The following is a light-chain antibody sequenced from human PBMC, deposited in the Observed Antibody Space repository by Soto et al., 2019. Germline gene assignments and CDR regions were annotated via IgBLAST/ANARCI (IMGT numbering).Light chain of an antibody. CDR1: QSVSSSN. CDR2: GAS. V-gene: IGKV3D-7*01. Sequence: EIVLTQSPCTLSLSPGERATLSCRASQSVSSSNLAWYQQKPGQAPRLLIYGASTRATGIPARFSGSGSGTEFTLTISSLQSEDFAVYYCQQSGTFGQGTKVDIK. J-gene: IGKJ1*01. CDR3: QQSGT.